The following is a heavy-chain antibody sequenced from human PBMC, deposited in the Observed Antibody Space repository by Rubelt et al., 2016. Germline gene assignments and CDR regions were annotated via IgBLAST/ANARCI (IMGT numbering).Heavy chain of an antibody. J-gene: IGHJ5*02. V-gene: IGHV4-59*12. CDR3: ARVSLELPSQGFDP. CDR1: GGSISSYY. Sequence: QVQLQESGPGLVKPSETLSLTCTVSGGSISSYYWSWIRQPPGKGLEWIGYIYYSGSTYYNPSLKSRVTISVDTSKNQFALKLRSVTAADTAVYYWARVSLELPSQGFDPWGQGTLVTVSS. CDR2: IYYSGST. D-gene: IGHD1-7*01.